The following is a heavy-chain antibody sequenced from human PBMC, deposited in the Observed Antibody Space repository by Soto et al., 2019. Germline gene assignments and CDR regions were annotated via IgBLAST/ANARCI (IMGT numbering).Heavy chain of an antibody. J-gene: IGHJ4*02. Sequence: TGPTLVNPTQTLTLTCTFSGFSLRTTGMCVSWIRQPPGTALEWLARIEWDDDKYYSTSLKTRLTSSKDTSKNQVVLKMTNVDPVDTATYYCARAPGWDLTNFCGNLDYFFGYCGQGTLVTVSS. CDR1: GFSLRTTGMC. V-gene: IGHV2-70*11. CDR3: ARAPGWDLTNFCGNLDYFFGY. D-gene: IGHD2-21*02. CDR2: IEWDDDK.